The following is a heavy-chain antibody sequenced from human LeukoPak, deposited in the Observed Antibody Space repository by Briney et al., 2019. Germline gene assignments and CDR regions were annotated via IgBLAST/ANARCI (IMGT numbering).Heavy chain of an antibody. J-gene: IGHJ5*02. CDR3: ARHSGSGILYNWFDP. CDR2: IYYDGST. D-gene: IGHD3-10*01. CDR1: GGSISSYY. V-gene: IGHV4-59*08. Sequence: SETLSLTCTVSGGSISSYYWSWIRQPPGKGLEWIGYIYYDGSTNYNPSLESRVTISVDTSKNQFSLKLTSVTAADTAVYYCARHSGSGILYNWFDPWGQGTLVTVSS.